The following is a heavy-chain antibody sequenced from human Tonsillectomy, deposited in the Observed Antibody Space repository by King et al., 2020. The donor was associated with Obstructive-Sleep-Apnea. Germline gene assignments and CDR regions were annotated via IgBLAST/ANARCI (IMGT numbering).Heavy chain of an antibody. CDR3: ARERRPHYYDTSGYSDY. Sequence: QLQESGPGLVKPSQTLSLTCTVSGGSISSGDYYWSWIRQPPGKGLEWIGYIYYSGSTYYNPSLKSRVTISVDTSKNQFSLNLSSVTAADTAVYYCARERRPHYYDTSGYSDYWGQGTLVTVSS. D-gene: IGHD3-22*01. V-gene: IGHV4-30-4*01. CDR2: IYYSGST. CDR1: GGSISSGDYY. J-gene: IGHJ4*02.